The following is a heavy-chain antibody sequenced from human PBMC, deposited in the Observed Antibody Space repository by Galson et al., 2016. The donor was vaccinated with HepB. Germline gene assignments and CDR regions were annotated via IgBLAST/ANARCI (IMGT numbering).Heavy chain of an antibody. J-gene: IGHJ6*02. Sequence: SETLSLTCTVSGASVSNTERYGWVRRSHGKGLGWIGGVYQTGTVNYNTGLRSRVTISVDKSANQFSLVLTSMTAADTANYYCTRTPDSARLWGASRYDPFRRYDGMDDWGRGTTVTVSS. V-gene: IGHV4-4*02. CDR1: GASVSNTER. D-gene: IGHD3-16*02. CDR2: VYQTGTV. CDR3: TRTPDSARLWGASRYDPFRRYDGMDD.